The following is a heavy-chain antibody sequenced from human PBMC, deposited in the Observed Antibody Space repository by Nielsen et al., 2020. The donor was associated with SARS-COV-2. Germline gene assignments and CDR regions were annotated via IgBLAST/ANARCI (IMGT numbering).Heavy chain of an antibody. V-gene: IGHV3-48*03. CDR2: ISSSGSTI. J-gene: IGHJ4*02. D-gene: IGHD6-19*01. CDR1: GFTFRSYE. Sequence: GESLKISCAASGFTFRSYEMNWVRQAPGKGLEWVSYISSSGSTIYYADSVKGRFTISRDNSKNTLYLQMNSLRAEDTAVYYCAREGAVAGFDYWGQGTLVTVSS. CDR3: AREGAVAGFDY.